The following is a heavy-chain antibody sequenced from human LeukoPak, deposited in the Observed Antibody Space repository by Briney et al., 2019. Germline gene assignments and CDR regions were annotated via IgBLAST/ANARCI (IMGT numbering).Heavy chain of an antibody. CDR1: GFTISDYS. V-gene: IGHV3-11*06. D-gene: IGHD1-1*01. J-gene: IGHJ4*02. Sequence: PAGTLRLTCVASGFTISDYSWNWVRQAPGKGLEGISYIWISSGNTKYADSVKGRLTISGDNAKNSLYLQMNSLRVEDTAVYYCARDHNYAFDNWGQGTLVTVSS. CDR3: ARDHNYAFDN. CDR2: IWISSGNT.